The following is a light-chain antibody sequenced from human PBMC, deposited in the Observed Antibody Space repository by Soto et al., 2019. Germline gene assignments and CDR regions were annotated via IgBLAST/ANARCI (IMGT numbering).Light chain of an antibody. Sequence: AIRMTQSPSSFSASTGDRVTITCRASQGISSYLAWYQQKPGKAPKLLIYAASTLQSGVPSRFSGSGSGTDFTLTISCLQSEDFATYYCQQYYSYTPALTFGGGTKVEIK. CDR2: AAS. V-gene: IGKV1-8*01. CDR3: QQYYSYTPALT. J-gene: IGKJ4*01. CDR1: QGISSY.